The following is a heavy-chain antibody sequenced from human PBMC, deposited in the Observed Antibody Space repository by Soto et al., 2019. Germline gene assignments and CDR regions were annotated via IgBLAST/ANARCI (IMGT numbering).Heavy chain of an antibody. CDR2: IYSGGST. J-gene: IGHJ4*02. Sequence: GSLRLSCAASGFTVSSNYMSWVRQAPGKGLEWVSVIYSGGSTYYADSVKGRFTISRDNSKNTLYLQMNGLRAEDTAVYYCASVRFGEPQNWGQGTLVTVSS. D-gene: IGHD3-10*01. V-gene: IGHV3-53*01. CDR1: GFTVSSNY. CDR3: ASVRFGEPQN.